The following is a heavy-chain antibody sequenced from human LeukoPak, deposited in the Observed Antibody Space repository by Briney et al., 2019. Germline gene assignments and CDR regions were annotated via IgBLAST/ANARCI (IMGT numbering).Heavy chain of an antibody. D-gene: IGHD1-1*01. J-gene: IGHJ6*03. V-gene: IGHV1-69*01. CDR1: GGTFSSYA. CDR2: IIPIFGTA. CDR3: ARGAGLWTGTHLANYYYYMDV. Sequence: VASVKVSCNASGGTFSSYAISWVRQAPGQGLEWMGGIIPIFGTANYAQKFQGRVTITADESTSTAYMELSSLRSEDTAVYYCARGAGLWTGTHLANYYYYMDVWGKGTTVTVSS.